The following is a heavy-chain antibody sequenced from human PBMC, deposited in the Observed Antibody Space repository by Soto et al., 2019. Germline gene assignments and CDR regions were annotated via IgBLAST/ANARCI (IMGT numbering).Heavy chain of an antibody. CDR3: ARDRRRYYFDY. J-gene: IGHJ4*02. V-gene: IGHV3-33*01. CDR2: IWYDGSNK. CDR1: GFTFSSYG. Sequence: PGGSLRLSCAASGFTFSSYGMHWVRQAPGKGLEWVAVIWYDGSNKYYADSVKGRFTISRDNSKNTLYLQMNSLRAEDTAVYYCARDRRRYYFDYWGQGALVPVSS.